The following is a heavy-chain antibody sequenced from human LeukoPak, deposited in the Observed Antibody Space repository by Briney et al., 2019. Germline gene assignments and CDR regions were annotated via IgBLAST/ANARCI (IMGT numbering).Heavy chain of an antibody. J-gene: IGHJ4*02. CDR1: GFVFNSYW. D-gene: IGHD3-22*01. CDR3: AMDRVVFTN. CDR2: IKQDGSET. V-gene: IGHV3-7*04. Sequence: GGSLRLSCEASGFVFNSYWMTWVRQAPGKGLEWVANIKQDGSETKYVDSVEGRFTISRGNARNSVFLEMNSLRVEDTALYYCAMDRVVFTNWGQGALVTVSS.